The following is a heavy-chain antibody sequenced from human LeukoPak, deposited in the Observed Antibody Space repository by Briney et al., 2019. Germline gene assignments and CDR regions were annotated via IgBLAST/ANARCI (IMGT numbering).Heavy chain of an antibody. CDR1: GFTFSNYA. J-gene: IGHJ4*02. V-gene: IGHV3-23*01. CDR2: ITGRST. CDR3: AKVVGTSGWYFDY. Sequence: GGSLRLSCAASGFTFSNYAMSWFRQAPGKGLEWVSGITGRSTYYADSVKGRFTISRDIYKNTLYVQMNSLRAEDTAVYYCAKVVGTSGWYFDYWGQGTLVTVSS. D-gene: IGHD1-1*01.